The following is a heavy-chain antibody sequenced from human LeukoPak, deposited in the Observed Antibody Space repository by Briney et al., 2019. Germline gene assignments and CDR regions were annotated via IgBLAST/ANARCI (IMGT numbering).Heavy chain of an antibody. V-gene: IGHV1-18*01. CDR3: AGVLRYCSSTSCYPPYYFDY. D-gene: IGHD2-2*01. Sequence: ASVKVSCKASGYTFNNYGISWVRQAPGQGLEWMGWISAYNGNTNYAQKLQGRVTMTTDTSTSTAYMELRSLRSDDTAVYYCAGVLRYCSSTSCYPPYYFDYWGQGTLVTVSS. J-gene: IGHJ4*02. CDR1: GYTFNNYG. CDR2: ISAYNGNT.